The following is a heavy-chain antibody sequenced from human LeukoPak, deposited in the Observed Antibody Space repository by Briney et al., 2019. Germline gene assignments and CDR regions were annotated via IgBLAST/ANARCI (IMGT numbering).Heavy chain of an antibody. V-gene: IGHV4-38-2*02. CDR3: ARDSKATYYDFWSGYYYNWFDP. D-gene: IGHD3-3*01. CDR1: GYSISSGYY. Sequence: PSETLSLTCTVSGYSISSGYYWGWIRPPPGKGLEWIGSIYHSGSTYYNPSLKSRVTISVDTSKNQFSLKLSSVTAADTAVYYCARDSKATYYDFWSGYYYNWFDPWGQGTLVTVSS. CDR2: IYHSGST. J-gene: IGHJ5*02.